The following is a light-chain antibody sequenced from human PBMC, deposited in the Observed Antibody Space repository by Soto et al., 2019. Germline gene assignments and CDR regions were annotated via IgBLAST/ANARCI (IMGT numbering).Light chain of an antibody. CDR1: QSVSSY. Sequence: IVLTQSPATLSLSPGERATLSSRASQSVSSYLAWYQQKPGQAPRLLIYDASNRAPGIPARFSGSGSGTDFTLTISSLEPEDFAVYYCQQRSNWPLTFGGGTKVEIK. V-gene: IGKV3-11*01. J-gene: IGKJ4*01. CDR2: DAS. CDR3: QQRSNWPLT.